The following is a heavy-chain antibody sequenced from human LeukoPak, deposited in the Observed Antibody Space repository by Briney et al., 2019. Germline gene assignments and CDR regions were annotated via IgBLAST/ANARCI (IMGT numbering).Heavy chain of an antibody. V-gene: IGHV2-70*11. D-gene: IGHD3-22*01. CDR2: IDWDDDK. J-gene: IGHJ3*02. Sequence: SGPALAKPIQTLTLHCNFPGVSLSTSGMCVSWIRQPPGKALEWLARIDWDDDKYYTTSLKTRLTISKDTSKNQVVLTMTNMYPRVTATYYCAHLTTQIMHDAVDMWGQGTMVIVSS. CDR1: GVSLSTSGMC. CDR3: AHLTTQIMHDAVDM.